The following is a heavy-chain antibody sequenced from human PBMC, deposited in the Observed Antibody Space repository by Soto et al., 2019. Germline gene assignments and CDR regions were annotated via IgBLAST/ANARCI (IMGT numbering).Heavy chain of an antibody. CDR3: ARDDYGDYRFDY. Sequence: SVKVSCKASGGTFSSYAISWVLQAPGQGLEWMGGIIPIFGTANYAQKFQGRVTITADESTSTAYMELSSLRSEDTAVYYCARDDYGDYRFDYWGQGTLVTVSS. D-gene: IGHD4-17*01. CDR1: GGTFSSYA. CDR2: IIPIFGTA. J-gene: IGHJ4*02. V-gene: IGHV1-69*13.